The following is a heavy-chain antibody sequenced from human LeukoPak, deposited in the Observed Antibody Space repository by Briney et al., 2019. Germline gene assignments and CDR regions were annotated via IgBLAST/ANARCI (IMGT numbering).Heavy chain of an antibody. CDR3: AKVGITMVRGVSPGYYFDY. V-gene: IGHV1-69*13. D-gene: IGHD3-10*01. CDR1: GGTFSSYA. Sequence: ASVNVSCKASGGTFSSYAISWVRQAPGQGLEWIGGIIPIFGTANYAQKFQGRVTITADESTSTAYMELSSLRSEDTAVYYCAKVGITMVRGVSPGYYFDYWGQGTLVTVSS. J-gene: IGHJ4*02. CDR2: IIPIFGTA.